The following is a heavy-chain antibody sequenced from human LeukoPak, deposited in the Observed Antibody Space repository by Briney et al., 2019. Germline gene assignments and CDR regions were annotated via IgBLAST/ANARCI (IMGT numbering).Heavy chain of an antibody. CDR1: GGSISSGDYY. Sequence: SSQTLSLTCTVSGGSISSGDYYWSWIRQPPGKGLEWIGYIYYSGSTYYNPSLKSRVTISVDTSKNQFSLKLSSVTAADTAVYYCARVTDYYDSSGIDYWGQGTLVTVSS. V-gene: IGHV4-30-4*01. D-gene: IGHD3-22*01. CDR2: IYYSGST. J-gene: IGHJ4*02. CDR3: ARVTDYYDSSGIDY.